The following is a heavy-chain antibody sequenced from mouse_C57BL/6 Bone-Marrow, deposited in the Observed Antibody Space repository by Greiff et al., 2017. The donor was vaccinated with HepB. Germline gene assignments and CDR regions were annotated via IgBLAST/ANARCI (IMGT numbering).Heavy chain of an antibody. CDR3: AIPSITTVVPPWFAY. J-gene: IGHJ3*01. D-gene: IGHD1-1*01. CDR1: GYTFTSYW. Sequence: QVQLQQPGAELVKPGASVKVSCKASGYTFTSYWMHWVKQRPGQGLEWIGRIHPSDSDTNYNQKFKGKATLTVDKSSSTAYMQLSSLTSEDSAVYYCAIPSITTVVPPWFAYWGQGTLVTVSA. CDR2: IHPSDSDT. V-gene: IGHV1-74*01.